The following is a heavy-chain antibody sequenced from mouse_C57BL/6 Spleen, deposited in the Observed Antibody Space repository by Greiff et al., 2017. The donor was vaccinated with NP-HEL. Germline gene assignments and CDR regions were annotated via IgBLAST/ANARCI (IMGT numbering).Heavy chain of an antibody. V-gene: IGHV1-39*01. D-gene: IGHD1-1*01. CDR2: INPNYGTT. CDR3: ATPFTTVDYFDY. J-gene: IGHJ2*01. CDR1: GYSFTDYN. Sequence: VQLKESGPELVKPGASVKISCKASGYSFTDYNMNWVKQSNGKSLEWIGVINPNYGTTSYNQKFKGKATLTVDQSSSTAYMQLNSLTSEDSAVYYCATPFTTVDYFDYWGQGTTLTVSS.